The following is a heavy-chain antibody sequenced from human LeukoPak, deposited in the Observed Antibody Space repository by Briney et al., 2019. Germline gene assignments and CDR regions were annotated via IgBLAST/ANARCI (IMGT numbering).Heavy chain of an antibody. CDR2: IIPIFGAA. J-gene: IGHJ6*02. Sequence: SVKVSCKASGGTFSSYAISWVRQAPGQGLEWMGGIIPIFGAANYAQQFQGRVTITADESTSTAYMELSSLRSEDTAVYYCARDYPNTPHYYYYGMDVWGQGTTVTVSS. V-gene: IGHV1-69*01. CDR3: ARDYPNTPHYYYYGMDV. D-gene: IGHD1-14*01. CDR1: GGTFSSYA.